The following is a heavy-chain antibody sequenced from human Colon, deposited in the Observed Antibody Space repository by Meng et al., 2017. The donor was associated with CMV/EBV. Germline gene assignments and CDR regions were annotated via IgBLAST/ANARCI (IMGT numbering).Heavy chain of an antibody. J-gene: IGHJ4*02. CDR3: ARGTYYYGSGRNYGPPDD. V-gene: IGHV1-2*02. CDR1: GYTFTAHY. CDR2: INPNSGGT. D-gene: IGHD3-10*01. Sequence: ASVNVSCKASGYTFTAHYIHWVRQAPGQGLEWMGWINPNSGGTNYAQQFQARVTMTRDTSINTVYMELSSLTSDDTAVYYCARGTYYYGSGRNYGPPDDWGQGTLVTVSS.